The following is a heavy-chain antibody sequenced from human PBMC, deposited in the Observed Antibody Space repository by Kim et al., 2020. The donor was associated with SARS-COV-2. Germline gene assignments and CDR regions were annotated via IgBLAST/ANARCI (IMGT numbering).Heavy chain of an antibody. D-gene: IGHD6-13*01. V-gene: IGHV4-59*01. CDR2: IYYSGST. Sequence: SETLSLTCTVSGDSISSDYLSWIRQPPGKGLEWIGNIYYSGSTKYNPSLKSRVTISIDTSKNQFSLKLTSVTAADTALYYCARGGNSILYYFRYWGQGTLVTVSS. CDR3: ARGGNSILYYFRY. CDR1: GDSISSDY. J-gene: IGHJ4*02.